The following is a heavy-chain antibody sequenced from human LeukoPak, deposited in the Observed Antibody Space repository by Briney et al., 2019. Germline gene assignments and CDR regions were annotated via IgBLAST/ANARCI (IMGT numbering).Heavy chain of an antibody. CDR2: IYYSGST. D-gene: IGHD2-2*02. V-gene: IGHV4-39*07. Sequence: PSETLSLTRTVSGGSISSSSYYWGWIRQPPGKGLEWIGSIYYSGSTYYNPSLKSRVTISVDTSKNQFSLKLSSVTAADTAVYYCARVPHCSSTSCYKGEVWYFDYWGQGTLVTVSS. J-gene: IGHJ4*02. CDR3: ARVPHCSSTSCYKGEVWYFDY. CDR1: GGSISSSSYY.